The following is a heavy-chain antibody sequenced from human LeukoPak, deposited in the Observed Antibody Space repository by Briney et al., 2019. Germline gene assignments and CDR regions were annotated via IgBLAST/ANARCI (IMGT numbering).Heavy chain of an antibody. V-gene: IGHV3-21*01. CDR3: ARGGGSYFDY. J-gene: IGHJ4*02. D-gene: IGHD1-26*01. Sequence: PGGSLRLSCAASGFTFSSYSTNWVRQAPGKGLEWVSSISSSSSYIYYADSVKGRFTISRDNAKNSLYLQMNSLRAEDTAAYYCARGGGSYFDYWGQGTLVTVSS. CDR2: ISSSSSYI. CDR1: GFTFSSYS.